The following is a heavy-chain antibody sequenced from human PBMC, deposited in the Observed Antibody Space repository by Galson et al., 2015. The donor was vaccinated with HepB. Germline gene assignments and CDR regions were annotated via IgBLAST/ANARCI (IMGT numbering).Heavy chain of an antibody. CDR2: INAGNGNT. CDR3: ARDLLGVVVTAMGY. Sequence: SVKVSCKASGYTFTSYAMHWVRQAPGQRLEWMGWINAGNGNTKYSQKFQGRVTITRDTSASTAYMELSSLRSEDTAVYYCARDLLGVVVTAMGYWGQGTLVTVSS. D-gene: IGHD2-21*02. V-gene: IGHV1-3*01. CDR1: GYTFTSYA. J-gene: IGHJ4*02.